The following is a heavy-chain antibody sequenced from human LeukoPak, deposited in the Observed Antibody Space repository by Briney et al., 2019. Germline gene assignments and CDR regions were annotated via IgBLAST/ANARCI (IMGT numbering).Heavy chain of an antibody. J-gene: IGHJ4*02. CDR1: GFIVSNSY. D-gene: IGHD6-19*01. CDR2: IYSGGGT. Sequence: GGSLRLSRVASGFIVSNSYMSWVRQAPGRGLEWVSVIYSGGGTFYSDSVKGRFTISRDYSKSTLYLQMNSLRADDTAVYYCARDSNGPAFWGQGTLVTVSS. CDR3: ARDSNGPAF. V-gene: IGHV3-53*01.